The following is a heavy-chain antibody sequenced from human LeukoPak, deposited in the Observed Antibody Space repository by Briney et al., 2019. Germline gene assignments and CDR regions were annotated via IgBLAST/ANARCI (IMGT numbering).Heavy chain of an antibody. CDR3: ARDRSPYDSSGFDY. D-gene: IGHD3-22*01. J-gene: IGHJ4*02. CDR2: ISYSGST. Sequence: SETLSLTCTVSGGTISSYYWSWIRQPPGKGLEWIGYISYSGSTNYNPSLKSRVTISLDTSKNQFSLKLSSVTAADTAVYYCARDRSPYDSSGFDYWGQGTLVTVSS. CDR1: GGTISSYY. V-gene: IGHV4-59*12.